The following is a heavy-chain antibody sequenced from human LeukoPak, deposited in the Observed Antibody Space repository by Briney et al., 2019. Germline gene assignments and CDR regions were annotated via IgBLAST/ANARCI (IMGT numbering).Heavy chain of an antibody. CDR2: INHSGST. Sequence: SETLSLTCAVYGGSFSGYYWSWIRQPPGKGLEWIGEINHSGSTNYNPSLKSRVTISVDTSKNQFSLKLSSVTAADTAEYYCARGRGLAAAGTNYMDVWGKGTTVTVSS. V-gene: IGHV4-34*01. CDR1: GGSFSGYY. J-gene: IGHJ6*03. D-gene: IGHD6-13*01. CDR3: ARGRGLAAAGTNYMDV.